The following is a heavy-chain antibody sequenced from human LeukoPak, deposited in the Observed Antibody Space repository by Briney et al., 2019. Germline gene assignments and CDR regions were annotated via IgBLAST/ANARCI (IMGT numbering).Heavy chain of an antibody. CDR1: GGSISSY. CDR2: IYGSGSA. V-gene: IGHV4-4*07. CDR3: ARDSGTTGEVRFDP. D-gene: IGHD3-10*01. J-gene: IGHJ5*02. Sequence: SETLSLTCTVSGGSISSYWSWIRQPAGKGLEWIGRIYGSGSANYNPSLKSRVTMSLDTSKNQFSLKLSSVTAADTAVYYCARDSGTTGEVRFDPWGQGTLVTVSS.